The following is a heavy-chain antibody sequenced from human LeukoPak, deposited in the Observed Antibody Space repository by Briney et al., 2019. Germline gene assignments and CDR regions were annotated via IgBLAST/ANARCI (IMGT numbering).Heavy chain of an antibody. D-gene: IGHD1-26*01. Sequence: EASVTVSCKASGYTFTIYDINWVRQAPGQGLEWMGWMNPNSGNTGYAQKFQGRVTMTRNTSISTAYMELSSLRSEDTAVYYCARGVGATVSYWFDPWGQGTLVTVSS. CDR1: GYTFTIYD. CDR3: ARGVGATVSYWFDP. J-gene: IGHJ5*02. CDR2: MNPNSGNT. V-gene: IGHV1-8*01.